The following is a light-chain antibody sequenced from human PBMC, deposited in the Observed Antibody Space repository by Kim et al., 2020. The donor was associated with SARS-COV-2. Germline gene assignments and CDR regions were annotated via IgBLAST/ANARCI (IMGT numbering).Light chain of an antibody. J-gene: IGLJ2*01. V-gene: IGLV3-19*01. CDR2: GKN. CDR1: SLRTYY. Sequence: VALVQTVRFTCQGDSLRTYYTTWFQRKPGQAPIVVFYGKNNRPSGIPDRFSGSSSGNTASLTITATQAGDEADYYCNSRDNNDNVLFGGGTQLTVL. CDR3: NSRDNNDNVL.